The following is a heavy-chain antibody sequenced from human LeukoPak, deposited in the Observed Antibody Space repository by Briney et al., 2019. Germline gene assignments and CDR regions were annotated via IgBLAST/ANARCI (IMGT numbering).Heavy chain of an antibody. V-gene: IGHV1-46*01. Sequence: GASVKVSCKASGYTFSSYYMHWVGQAPGQGLEWVGLINPTGSSTNYAQKFRGRVTMTRDASTSTVYMDLNSLTSEDTAVYYCAREASGGYFDYWGQGTLVTVSS. CDR3: AREASGGYFDY. CDR1: GYTFSSYY. CDR2: INPTGSST. J-gene: IGHJ4*02. D-gene: IGHD4-23*01.